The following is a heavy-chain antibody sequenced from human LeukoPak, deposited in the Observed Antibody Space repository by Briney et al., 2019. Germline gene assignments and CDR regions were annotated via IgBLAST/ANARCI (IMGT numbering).Heavy chain of an antibody. D-gene: IGHD2-2*01. Sequence: PSETLSLTCAVYGGSFSGYYWSWIRQPPGKGLEWIGEINHSGSTNYNPSLKSRVTISVDTSKNQFSLKLSSVTAADTAVYYCARLVVVPAAVVLWGQGTLVTVSS. CDR1: GGSFSGYY. V-gene: IGHV4-34*01. CDR2: INHSGST. J-gene: IGHJ4*02. CDR3: ARLVVVPAAVVL.